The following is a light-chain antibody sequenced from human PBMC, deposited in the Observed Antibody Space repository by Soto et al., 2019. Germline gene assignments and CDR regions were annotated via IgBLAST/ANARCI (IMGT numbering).Light chain of an antibody. CDR3: SSYTSSSTLGV. CDR2: EVS. CDR1: SSDVGGYNY. J-gene: IGLJ1*01. V-gene: IGLV2-14*01. Sequence: QSVLTQPPSASGSPGQSVTISCTGTSSDVGGYNYVSRYQQHPGKAPKLMIYEVSNRPSGVSNRFSGSKSGNTASLTISGLQAEDEADYYCSSYTSSSTLGVFGTGTKVTVL.